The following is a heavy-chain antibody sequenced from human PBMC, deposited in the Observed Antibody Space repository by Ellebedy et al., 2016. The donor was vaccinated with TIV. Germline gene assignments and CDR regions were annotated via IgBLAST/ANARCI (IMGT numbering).Heavy chain of an antibody. CDR3: ARGGYCSSTSCSLNWFDP. CDR1: GGSFSDYF. D-gene: IGHD2-2*01. J-gene: IGHJ5*02. V-gene: IGHV4-34*01. Sequence: SETLSLXXAVYGGSFSDYFWTWIRQPPGKGLEWIGEINHSGSTNYNPSLKSRVTLSEDTSKNQFSLKLSSVTAADTAVYYCARGGYCSSTSCSLNWFDPWGQGTLVTVSS. CDR2: INHSGST.